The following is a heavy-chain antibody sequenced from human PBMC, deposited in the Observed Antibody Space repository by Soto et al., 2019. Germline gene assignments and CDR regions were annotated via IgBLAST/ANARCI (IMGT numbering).Heavy chain of an antibody. CDR2: IKEDGSEK. CDR3: ARDVI. Sequence: EVRLVESGGGLVQPGGSQRLSCAASGFSFSSFWMSWVRQAPGKGLEWVAAIKEDGSEKNYVDSVRGRFTISRDNAKNSLYLQMNSLRADDTAVYYCARDVIWGQGSLVTVSS. CDR1: GFSFSSFW. V-gene: IGHV3-7*05. J-gene: IGHJ4*02.